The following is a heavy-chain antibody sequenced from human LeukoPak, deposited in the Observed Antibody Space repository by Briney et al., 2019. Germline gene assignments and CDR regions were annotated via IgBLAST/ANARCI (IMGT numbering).Heavy chain of an antibody. Sequence: SQTLSLTCTVSGGSISSGSYYWSRIRQPAGKGLEWIGRIYTSGSTNYNPSLKSRVTISVDTSKNQFSLKLSSVTAADTAVYYCARAGYSSGWYGGYYFDYWGQGTLVTVSS. CDR3: ARAGYSSGWYGGYYFDY. CDR2: IYTSGST. V-gene: IGHV4-61*02. J-gene: IGHJ4*02. D-gene: IGHD6-19*01. CDR1: GGSISSGSYY.